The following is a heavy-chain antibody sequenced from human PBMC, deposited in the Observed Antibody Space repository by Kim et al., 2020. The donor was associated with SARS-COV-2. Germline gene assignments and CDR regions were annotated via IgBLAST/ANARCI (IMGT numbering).Heavy chain of an antibody. J-gene: IGHJ4*01. V-gene: IGHV1-69*04. CDR3: ARDSASEVYGSGPIDF. Sequence: SVKVSCKTSGDTFSIYAITWVRQAPGQGLEWMGRIVPVIDMSRSARKFRGRITITADKSTNTAYMELSSLIPDDTAAYYCARDSASEVYGSGPIDFWG. CDR2: IVPVIDMS. D-gene: IGHD3-10*01. CDR1: GDTFSIYA.